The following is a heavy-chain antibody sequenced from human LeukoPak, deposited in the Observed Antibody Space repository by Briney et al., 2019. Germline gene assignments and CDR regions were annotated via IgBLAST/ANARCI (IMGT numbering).Heavy chain of an antibody. CDR3: ARERGSDY. CDR1: GGSFSGYY. Sequence: PETLSLTCAVYGGSFSGYYWSWIRQPPGKGLEWIGEINHSGSTNYNPSLKSRVTISVDTSKNQFSLKLSSVTAADTAVYYCARERGSDYWGQGTLVTVSS. D-gene: IGHD3-16*01. V-gene: IGHV4-34*01. J-gene: IGHJ4*02. CDR2: INHSGST.